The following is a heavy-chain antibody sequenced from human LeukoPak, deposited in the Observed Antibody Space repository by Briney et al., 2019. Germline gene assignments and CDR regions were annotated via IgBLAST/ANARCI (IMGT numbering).Heavy chain of an antibody. V-gene: IGHV3-73*01. Sequence: GGSLRLSCAASGFTFSGSAMFWVRQASGKGLEWVGRIRSKPNNYATTYSVSVRGRFTISRDDSKNTAYLQMNSLKTEDTAVYYCTTLKTSATVTTEWYFDLWGRGTLVTVSS. CDR3: TTLKTSATVTTEWYFDL. J-gene: IGHJ2*01. D-gene: IGHD4-17*01. CDR2: IRSKPNNYAT. CDR1: GFTFSGSA.